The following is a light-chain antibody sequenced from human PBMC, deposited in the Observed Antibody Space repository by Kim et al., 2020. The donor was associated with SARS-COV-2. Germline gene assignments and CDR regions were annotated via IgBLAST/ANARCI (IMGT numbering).Light chain of an antibody. V-gene: IGKV1-39*01. Sequence: DIQMTQSPSSLSASVGDRVTITCRASQIISSYLNWYQQKPGKAPKLLIYAASSLQSGVPSRFSGSGSATDFTLTISSLQPEDFATYYCQQSYSTPQTFGQGTKVDIK. CDR1: QIISSY. CDR3: QQSYSTPQT. CDR2: AAS. J-gene: IGKJ1*01.